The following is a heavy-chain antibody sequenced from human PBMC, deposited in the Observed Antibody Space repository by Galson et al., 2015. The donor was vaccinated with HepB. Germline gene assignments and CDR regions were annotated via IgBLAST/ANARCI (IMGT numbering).Heavy chain of an antibody. CDR3: AKEIVVVPAAIGNAFDI. CDR1: GFTFSSYA. J-gene: IGHJ3*02. D-gene: IGHD2-2*01. Sequence: SLRLSCAASGFTFSSYAMSWVRQAPGKGLEWVSAISGSGGSTYYADSVKGRFTISRDNSKNTLYLQMNSLRAEDTAVYYCAKEIVVVPAAIGNAFDIWGQGTMVTVSS. V-gene: IGHV3-23*01. CDR2: ISGSGGST.